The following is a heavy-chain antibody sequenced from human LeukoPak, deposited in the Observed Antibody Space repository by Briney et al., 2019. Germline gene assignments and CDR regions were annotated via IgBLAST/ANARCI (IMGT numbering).Heavy chain of an antibody. CDR2: IKSKTDGGTT. CDR3: TGGVESGTYLHY. V-gene: IGHV3-15*01. Sequence: GGSLRLSCAASGFTFSNAKMSWVRQAPGKGLEWVGRIKSKTDGGTTDYAAPVKGRFTISRDDSKNTLYLQMITLETEDTAVYYCTGGVESGTYLHYWGQGTLVTVSS. J-gene: IGHJ4*02. CDR1: GFTFSNAK. D-gene: IGHD3-16*01.